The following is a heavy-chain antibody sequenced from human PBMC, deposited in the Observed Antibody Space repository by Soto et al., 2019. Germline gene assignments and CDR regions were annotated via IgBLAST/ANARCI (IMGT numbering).Heavy chain of an antibody. Sequence: GPTLVNPTHTRTLTCTFSGFSLSTSGMRVSWIRQPPGKALEWLARIDWDDDKFYSTSLKTRLTISKDTSKNQVVLTMTNMDPVDTATYYCARFREYFDYWGQGTLVTVS. CDR3: ARFREYFDY. CDR2: IDWDDDK. V-gene: IGHV2-70*04. J-gene: IGHJ4*02. CDR1: GFSLSTSGMR.